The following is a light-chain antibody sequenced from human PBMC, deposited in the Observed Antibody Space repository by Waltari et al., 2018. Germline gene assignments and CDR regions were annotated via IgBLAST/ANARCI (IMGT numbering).Light chain of an antibody. V-gene: IGKV1-5*01. CDR2: DVS. Sequence: DIQMTQSPSTLSASVGDRVTITCRASQSVTRYLAWYQQKPGKAPKVLIWDVSSLERGVPSRFSGSGSGTEFTLTISSLQPDDFATYYCQQYDRYSAWTFGQVTKVEIK. J-gene: IGKJ1*01. CDR1: QSVTRY. CDR3: QQYDRYSAWT.